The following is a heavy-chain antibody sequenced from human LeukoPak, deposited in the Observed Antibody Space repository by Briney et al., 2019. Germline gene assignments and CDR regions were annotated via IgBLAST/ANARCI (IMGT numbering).Heavy chain of an antibody. V-gene: IGHV1-3*01. CDR3: ASFDRAFDI. J-gene: IGHJ3*02. CDR2: INAGNGNT. CDR1: GYTFTSYA. Sequence: ASVKVSCKASGYTFTSYAMHWVRQAPGQRLEWMGWINAGNGNTKYSQKLQGRVTMTTDTSTSTAYMELRSLRSDDTAVYYCASFDRAFDIWGQGTMVTVSS.